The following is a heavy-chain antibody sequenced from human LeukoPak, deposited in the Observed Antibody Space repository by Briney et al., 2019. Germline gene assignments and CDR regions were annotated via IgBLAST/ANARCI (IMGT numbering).Heavy chain of an antibody. CDR3: AKDQTPYGSGSYSPIDY. CDR2: IKTDGSRK. CDR1: GFIFSNYW. Sequence: GGSLRLSCAASGFIFSNYWTFWIRQTPGEGLQYVSLIKTDGSRKEYADFVKGRFTISRDNSKNTRYLQVNSLRAEDTALYYCAKDQTPYGSGSYSPIDYWGQGTLVTVSS. V-gene: IGHV3-23*03. J-gene: IGHJ4*02. D-gene: IGHD3-10*01.